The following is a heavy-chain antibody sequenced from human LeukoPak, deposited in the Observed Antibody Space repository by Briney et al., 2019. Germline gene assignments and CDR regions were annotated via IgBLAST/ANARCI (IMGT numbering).Heavy chain of an antibody. CDR2: ISYDGSNK. V-gene: IGHV3-30-3*01. Sequence: GRSLRLSCEASGFTFSSYAMHWVRQAPGKGLKWVALISYDGSNKYYADSVKGRFTISRDNSKNTLYLQMNSLRAEDTAVYYCARGYCSGGSCYDYWGQGTLVTVSS. D-gene: IGHD2-15*01. CDR3: ARGYCSGGSCYDY. CDR1: GFTFSSYA. J-gene: IGHJ4*02.